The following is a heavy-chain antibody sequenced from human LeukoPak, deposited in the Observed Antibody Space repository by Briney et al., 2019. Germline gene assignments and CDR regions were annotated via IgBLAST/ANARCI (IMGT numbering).Heavy chain of an antibody. CDR1: GGSISSYY. J-gene: IGHJ3*02. CDR2: IYYSGST. CDR3: ARSLPDYYGSGSYYNADAFDI. V-gene: IGHV4-59*01. D-gene: IGHD3-10*01. Sequence: PSETLSLTCTVSGGSISSYYWSWIRQPPGKGLEWIGYIYYSGSTNYNPSLKSRVTISVDTSKNQFSLKLSSVTAADTAVYYCARSLPDYYGSGSYYNADAFDIWGQGTMVTVSS.